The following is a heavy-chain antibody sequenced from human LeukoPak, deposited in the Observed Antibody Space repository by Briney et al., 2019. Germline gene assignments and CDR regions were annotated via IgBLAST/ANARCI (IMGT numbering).Heavy chain of an antibody. V-gene: IGHV3-30*03. CDR3: ATKDGYNFDY. Sequence: GALRLSCAASGFTFSSYGMHWVRQAPGKGLEWVAVISYDGSNKYYADSVKGRFTISRDNSKNTLYLQMNSLRAEDTAVYYCATKDGYNFDYWGQGTLVTVSS. CDR2: ISYDGSNK. CDR1: GFTFSSYG. J-gene: IGHJ4*02. D-gene: IGHD5-24*01.